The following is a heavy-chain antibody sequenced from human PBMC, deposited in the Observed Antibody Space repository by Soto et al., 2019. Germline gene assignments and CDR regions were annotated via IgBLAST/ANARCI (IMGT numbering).Heavy chain of an antibody. CDR1: GFTFSSYG. CDR3: AKFYSSGWNYYDGMDV. CDR2: ISYDGSNK. Sequence: QVQLVESGGGVVQPGRSLRLSCAASGFTFSSYGMHWVRQAPGKGLEWVAVISYDGSNKYYADSVKGRFTISRDNSKNTLYLQMNSLRAEDTAVYYCAKFYSSGWNYYDGMDVWGQGTTVTVSS. V-gene: IGHV3-30*18. D-gene: IGHD6-19*01. J-gene: IGHJ6*02.